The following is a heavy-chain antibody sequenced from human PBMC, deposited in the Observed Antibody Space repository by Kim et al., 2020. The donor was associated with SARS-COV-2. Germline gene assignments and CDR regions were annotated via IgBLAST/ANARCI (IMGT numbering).Heavy chain of an antibody. J-gene: IGHJ4*02. D-gene: IGHD2-8*01. Sequence: ASVKVSCKASGFTLSGHTMHWVRQAPGQGLQWMGWSNAGNGDTKFSQEFQGRVTITRDTSASTAYMELRSLTSDDTAVYYCARAKLYAFGDYCFDYWGQGTLVTVSS. CDR1: GFTLSGHT. CDR3: ARAKLYAFGDYCFDY. CDR2: SNAGNGDT. V-gene: IGHV1-3*02.